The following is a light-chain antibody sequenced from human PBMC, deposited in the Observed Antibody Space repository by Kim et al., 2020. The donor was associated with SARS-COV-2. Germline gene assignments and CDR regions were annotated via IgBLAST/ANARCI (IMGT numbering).Light chain of an antibody. V-gene: IGLV2-8*01. J-gene: IGLJ1*01. CDR1: SSDVGGYNY. Sequence: GQSVTISCTGTSSDVGGYNYVSRYQPHPGKAPKLMIYEVSKRPSGVPDRFSGSKSGNTASLTVSGLQAEDEADYYCSSYAGSNNYVFGTGTKVTVL. CDR3: SSYAGSNNYV. CDR2: EVS.